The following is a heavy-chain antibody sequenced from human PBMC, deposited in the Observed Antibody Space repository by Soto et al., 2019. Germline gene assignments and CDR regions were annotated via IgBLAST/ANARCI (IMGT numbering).Heavy chain of an antibody. D-gene: IGHD2-2*01. CDR2: INHSGST. J-gene: IGHJ5*02. CDR3: AGLGYCSSTSCPREYNWFDP. CDR1: GGSFSGYY. Sequence: KPSETLSLTCAVYGGSFSGYYWSWIRQPPGKGLEWIGEINHSGSTNYNPSLKSRVTISVDTSKNQFSLKLSSVTAADTAVYYCAGLGYCSSTSCPREYNWFDPWGQGTLVTVSS. V-gene: IGHV4-34*01.